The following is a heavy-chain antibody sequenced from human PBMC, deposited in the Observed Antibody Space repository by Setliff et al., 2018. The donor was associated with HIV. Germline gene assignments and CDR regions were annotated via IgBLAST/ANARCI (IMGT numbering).Heavy chain of an antibody. CDR1: GFTVSSNY. D-gene: IGHD3-9*01. CDR2: ISSSSSYI. Sequence: GGSLRLSCSASGFTVSSNYMSWVRQAPGKGLEWVSSISSSSSYIYYADSLKGRFTISKYNSENTIFLQMSSLRAEDTAIYYCAKTGIWGDYDILTGSHYFFESWGRGILVTVSS. J-gene: IGHJ4*02. V-gene: IGHV3-21*04. CDR3: AKTGIWGDYDILTGSHYFFES.